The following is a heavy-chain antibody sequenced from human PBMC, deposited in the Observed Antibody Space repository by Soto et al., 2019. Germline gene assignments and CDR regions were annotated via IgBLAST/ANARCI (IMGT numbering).Heavy chain of an antibody. CDR1: GGSISSSSYY. V-gene: IGHV4-39*01. J-gene: IGHJ6*02. Sequence: SETLSLSCTVSGGSISSSSYYWGWIRQPPGKGLEWIGSIYYSGSTYYNPSLKSRVTISVDTSKNQFSLKLSSVTAADTAVYYCARHSNGDTIFGVVITYGMDVWGQGTTVTVSS. D-gene: IGHD3-3*01. CDR3: ARHSNGDTIFGVVITYGMDV. CDR2: IYYSGST.